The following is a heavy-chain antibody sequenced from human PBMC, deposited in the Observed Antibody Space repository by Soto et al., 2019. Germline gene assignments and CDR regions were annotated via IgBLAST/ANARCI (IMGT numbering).Heavy chain of an antibody. CDR2: IHYSGST. CDR1: GGSISSYY. CDR3: ARGHYDFWSGYFATIDY. V-gene: IGHV4-59*08. D-gene: IGHD3-3*01. J-gene: IGHJ4*02. Sequence: SETLSLTCTVSGGSISSYYWSWIRQPPGKGLEWIGYIHYSGSTNYNPSLKSRVTISADTSKNQFSLKLSSVSAADTAVYYCARGHYDFWSGYFATIDYWGQGTLVTVSS.